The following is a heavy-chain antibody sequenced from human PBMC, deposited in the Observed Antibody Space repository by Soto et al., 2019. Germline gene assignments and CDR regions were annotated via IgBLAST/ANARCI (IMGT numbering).Heavy chain of an antibody. CDR1: GGTFSSHT. V-gene: IGHV1-69*08. CDR2: IIPALGTA. Sequence: QDQLVQSGAEVKKPGSSVKVSCKASGGTFSSHTFSWVRQAPGQGLEWMGRIIPALGTATYAQKFQGRVTITPDXXATTVYMELNSLRSEGTAVYYCARPDFGDYWYFDLWGRGTLVTVSS. D-gene: IGHD4-17*01. J-gene: IGHJ2*01. CDR3: ARPDFGDYWYFDL.